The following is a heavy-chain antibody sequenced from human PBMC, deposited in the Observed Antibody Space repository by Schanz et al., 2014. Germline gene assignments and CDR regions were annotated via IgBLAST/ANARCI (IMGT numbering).Heavy chain of an antibody. D-gene: IGHD3-10*01. V-gene: IGHV3-64D*08. Sequence: EVQLVESGGGLVQPGGSLRLSCSASGFTFSIYAMHWVRQAPGKGLEYVSAISHDGYSTYYADSVKGRFTISRDNAKNSLYLQMNSLRAEDTAVYHCVSSGSYSSYALWGQGTLVTVSS. J-gene: IGHJ4*02. CDR2: ISHDGYST. CDR3: VSSGSYSSYAL. CDR1: GFTFSIYA.